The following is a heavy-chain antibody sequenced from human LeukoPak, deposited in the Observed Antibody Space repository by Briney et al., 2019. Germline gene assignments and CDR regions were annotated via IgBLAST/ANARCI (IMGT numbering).Heavy chain of an antibody. Sequence: PSETLSLTCTVSGGSISRYYWSWIRQPPGKGLEGIGYIYYSGSTNYNPPLKRRVTISVDTSKNHFSLKLSSVTAADTAVYYCARDGIAVAGDAFDIWGQGTMVSVSS. V-gene: IGHV4-59*01. D-gene: IGHD6-19*01. J-gene: IGHJ3*02. CDR2: IYYSGST. CDR3: ARDGIAVAGDAFDI. CDR1: GGSISRYY.